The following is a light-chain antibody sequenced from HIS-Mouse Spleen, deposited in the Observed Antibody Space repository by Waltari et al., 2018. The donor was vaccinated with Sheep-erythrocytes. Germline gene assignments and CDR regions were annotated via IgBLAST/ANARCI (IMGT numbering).Light chain of an antibody. CDR1: SSDVGGSNY. CDR3: SSYAGSNNWV. CDR2: EVS. J-gene: IGLJ3*02. Sequence: QSALTQPPYASGSPGPSVTISCTGTSSDVGGSNYVSWYQQHPGKAPKLMIYEVSKRPSGVPDRFSGSKSGNTASLTVSGLQAEDEADYYCSSYAGSNNWVFGGGTKLTVL. V-gene: IGLV2-8*01.